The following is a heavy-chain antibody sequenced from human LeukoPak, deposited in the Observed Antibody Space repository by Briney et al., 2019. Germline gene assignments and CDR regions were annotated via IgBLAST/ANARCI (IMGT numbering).Heavy chain of an antibody. D-gene: IGHD2-2*01. CDR2: IRYDGSNK. Sequence: PGGSLRLSCAASGFTFSSYGMHWVRQAPGKGLEWVAFIRYDGSNKYYADSVKGRFTIFRDNSKNTLYLQMNSLRAEDTAVYYCAKELAGSTGFDYWGQGTLVTVSS. CDR1: GFTFSSYG. J-gene: IGHJ4*02. V-gene: IGHV3-30*02. CDR3: AKELAGSTGFDY.